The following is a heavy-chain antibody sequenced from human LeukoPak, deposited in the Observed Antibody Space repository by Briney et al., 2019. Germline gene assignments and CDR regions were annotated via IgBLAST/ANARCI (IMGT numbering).Heavy chain of an antibody. Sequence: SVTLSLTCTGFGDSTSGSCWTWLRQSPGMGLEWMGYIYYGDYTNYNPSLKERLTMSMDTTENRFSVTLASVTAADTAVYYCAKMGRGVPLDGKIPWRIDTWGQGSLVTVSS. D-gene: IGHD2-8*02. CDR1: GDSTSGSC. CDR3: AKMGRGVPLDGKIPWRIDT. V-gene: IGHV4-59*08. CDR2: IYYGDYT. J-gene: IGHJ5*02.